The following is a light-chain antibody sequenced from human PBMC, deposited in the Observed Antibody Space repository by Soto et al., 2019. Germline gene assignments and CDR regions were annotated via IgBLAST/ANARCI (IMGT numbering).Light chain of an antibody. Sequence: DIQMTQSPSSLSASVGDRVTITCRASQGISNYLAWYQQKPGKVPKLLIYAASTLQSGVPSRFSGSGSGTDFTLTIRSLQPEGVTTYYCRKYNSAPKTFGQGTKVEIK. CDR2: AAS. CDR3: RKYNSAPKT. CDR1: QGISNY. V-gene: IGKV1-27*01. J-gene: IGKJ1*01.